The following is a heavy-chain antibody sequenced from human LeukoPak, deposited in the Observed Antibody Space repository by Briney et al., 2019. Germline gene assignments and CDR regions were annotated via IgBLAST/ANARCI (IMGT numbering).Heavy chain of an antibody. CDR1: GGSFSGYY. Sequence: SETLSLTCAVYGGSFSGYYWSWIRQPPGKGLEWIGEINHSGSTNYNPSLKSRVTISVDTSKNQFSLKLSSVTAADTAVYYCARAHEPNSGSSGWGQGTLVTVSS. D-gene: IGHD1-26*01. CDR3: ARAHEPNSGSSG. V-gene: IGHV4-34*01. J-gene: IGHJ4*02. CDR2: INHSGST.